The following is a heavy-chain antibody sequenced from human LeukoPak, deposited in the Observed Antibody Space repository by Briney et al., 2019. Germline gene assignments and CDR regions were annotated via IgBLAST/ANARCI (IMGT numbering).Heavy chain of an antibody. CDR3: ARGPRGFDP. V-gene: IGHV3-23*01. Sequence: GGSLRLSCAASGFTFSSYAISWVRQAPGKGLEWVSAISGSGGSTDYADSVKGRFTISRDNSKNTLYLQMNSLRAEDRALYYCARGPRGFDPWGQGTLVTVSS. J-gene: IGHJ5*02. CDR1: GFTFSSYA. CDR2: ISGSGGST.